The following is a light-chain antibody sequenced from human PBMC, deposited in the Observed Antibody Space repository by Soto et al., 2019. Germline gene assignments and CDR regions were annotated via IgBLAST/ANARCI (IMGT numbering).Light chain of an antibody. Sequence: DIQMTQSPSTLSASVGDRVTITCRASQSISTWLSWYQQKPGKAPKVLIYKASNLQSGVSSRFSGSGSGTEFTLTISSLQPEDFATYYCQQLNSFPLTFGGGPQGGYQ. CDR3: QQLNSFPLT. J-gene: IGKJ4*01. CDR1: QSISTW. V-gene: IGKV1-5*03. CDR2: KAS.